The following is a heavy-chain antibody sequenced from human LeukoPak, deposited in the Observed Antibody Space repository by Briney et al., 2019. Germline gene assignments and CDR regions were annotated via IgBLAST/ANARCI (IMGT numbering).Heavy chain of an antibody. Sequence: ASVKVSCKTSGHSFTDYYMHWVRQAPGQGLEWMGWINPNSGGTSSAQKFQGRVTMTRDTSITTVYMEVSWLTSDDTAIYYRARADRLHGGPYLIGPWGQGTLVTVSS. CDR3: ARADRLHGGPYLIGP. D-gene: IGHD2-21*01. CDR2: INPNSGGT. CDR1: GHSFTDYY. J-gene: IGHJ5*02. V-gene: IGHV1-2*02.